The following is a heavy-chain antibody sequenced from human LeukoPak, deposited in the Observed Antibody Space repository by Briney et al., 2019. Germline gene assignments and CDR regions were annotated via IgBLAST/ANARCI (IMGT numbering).Heavy chain of an antibody. CDR1: GGSLSPYY. CDR2: IYYSGST. V-gene: IGHV4-59*01. J-gene: IGHJ6*03. D-gene: IGHD3-3*02. CDR3: ARAFYPGYYSYMAV. Sequence: SETLSLTCTVSGGSLSPYYWSWIRQPPGKGLEWIGYIYYSGSTNYNPSLKSRVTISVDTSKNQFSLKLSSVTAADTAVYYCARAFYPGYYSYMAVWGKGTTVTVSS.